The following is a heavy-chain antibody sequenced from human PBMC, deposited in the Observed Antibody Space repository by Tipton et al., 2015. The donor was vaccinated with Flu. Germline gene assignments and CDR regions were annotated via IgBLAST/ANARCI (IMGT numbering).Heavy chain of an antibody. V-gene: IGHV4-39*07. CDR2: IHYSGTT. D-gene: IGHD2-15*01. J-gene: IGHJ4*02. CDR1: GGSITSSSFH. CDR3: AKNLGHCDGRRGFPYDY. Sequence: GLVKPSETLSLSCTVSGGSITSSSFHWGWIRQTPGKGLEWIVVIHYSGTTYYNPSLKSRVTVSVDTSKNQFSLNMRSVTAADTAVYYCAKNLGHCDGRRGFPYDYWSQGTLVTVFS.